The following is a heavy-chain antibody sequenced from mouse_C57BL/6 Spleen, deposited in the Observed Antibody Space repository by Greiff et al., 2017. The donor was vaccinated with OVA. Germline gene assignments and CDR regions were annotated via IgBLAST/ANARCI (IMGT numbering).Heavy chain of an antibody. CDR3: ARERLRLFAY. CDR1: GYTFTSYW. D-gene: IGHD2-2*01. J-gene: IGHJ3*01. CDR2: IDPSDSYT. V-gene: IGHV1-69*01. Sequence: QVQLQQPGAELVMPGASVKLSCKASGYTFTSYWMHWVKQRPGQGLEWIGEIDPSDSYTNYNQKFKGKSTLTVDKSSSTAYMQLSSLTSEDSAVYCCARERLRLFAYWGQGTLVTVSA.